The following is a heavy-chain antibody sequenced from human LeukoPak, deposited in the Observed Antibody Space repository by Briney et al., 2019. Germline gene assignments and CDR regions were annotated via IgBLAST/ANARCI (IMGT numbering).Heavy chain of an antibody. J-gene: IGHJ3*02. D-gene: IGHD4-11*01. CDR1: GLTFSSYA. Sequence: GRSLRLSCAASGLTFSSYAMHWVRQAPGKGLEWVAVISYDGSNKYYADSVKGRVTISRDNSKNTVFLQMNSLRAEDTALYYCARINYRAFSIWGQGTMVTVSS. CDR2: ISYDGSNK. V-gene: IGHV3-30*07. CDR3: ARINYRAFSI.